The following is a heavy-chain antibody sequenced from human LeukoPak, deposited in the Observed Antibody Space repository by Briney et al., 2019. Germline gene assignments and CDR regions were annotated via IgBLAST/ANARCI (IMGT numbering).Heavy chain of an antibody. J-gene: IGHJ4*02. D-gene: IGHD4-17*01. Sequence: GGSLRLSCAASGFTFSSYSMNWVRQAPGKGLEWVSSISSSSSYIYHADSVKGRFTISRDNAKNSLYLQMNSLRAEDTAVYYCAREKEQGYGDYFATHDYWGQGTLVTVSS. V-gene: IGHV3-21*04. CDR1: GFTFSSYS. CDR3: AREKEQGYGDYFATHDY. CDR2: ISSSSSYI.